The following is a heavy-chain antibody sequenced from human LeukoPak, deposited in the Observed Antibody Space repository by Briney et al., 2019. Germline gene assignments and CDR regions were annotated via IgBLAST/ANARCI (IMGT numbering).Heavy chain of an antibody. CDR1: GFTFSSYA. V-gene: IGHV3-30*04. CDR3: ARDEPDYGDYGLFDY. CDR2: ISYDGSNK. D-gene: IGHD4-17*01. J-gene: IGHJ4*02. Sequence: GGSLRLSCAASGFTFSSYAMHWVRQAPGKGLEWVAVISYDGSNKYYADSVKGRFTISRDNSKNTLYLQMNSLRAEDTAVYYCARDEPDYGDYGLFDYWGQGTLVTVSS.